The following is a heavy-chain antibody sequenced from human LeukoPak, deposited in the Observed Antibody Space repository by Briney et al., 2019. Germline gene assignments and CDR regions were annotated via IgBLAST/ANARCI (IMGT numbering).Heavy chain of an antibody. J-gene: IGHJ4*02. Sequence: GASVKVSCKASGYTFTSYDINWVRQATGQGLEWMGWMNPSSGNTGYAQKFQGRVTMTRSTSINTAYMELNGLTSEDTAVYYCARSSVGARRRIDYWGQGTLVTVSS. CDR3: ARSSVGARRRIDY. V-gene: IGHV1-8*01. D-gene: IGHD1-26*01. CDR1: GYTFTSYD. CDR2: MNPSSGNT.